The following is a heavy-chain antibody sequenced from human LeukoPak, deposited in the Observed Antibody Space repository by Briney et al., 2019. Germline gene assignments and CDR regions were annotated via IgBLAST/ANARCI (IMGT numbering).Heavy chain of an antibody. CDR2: INGSGGST. CDR1: GFTVSNNY. Sequence: GGSLRLSCAVSGFTVSNNYMNWVRQAPGKGLEWVSGINGSGGSTYYAGSVKGRFTISRDNSKNTLYLQMNSLRAEDTAVYYCAKPARTDYTDYWGQGTLVTVSS. V-gene: IGHV3-23*01. D-gene: IGHD1-14*01. J-gene: IGHJ4*02. CDR3: AKPARTDYTDY.